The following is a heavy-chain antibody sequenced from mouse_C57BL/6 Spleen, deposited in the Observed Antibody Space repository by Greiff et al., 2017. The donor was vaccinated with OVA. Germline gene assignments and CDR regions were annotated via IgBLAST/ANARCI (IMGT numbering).Heavy chain of an antibody. V-gene: IGHV1-85*01. Sequence: VQVVESGPELVKPGASVKLSCKASGYTFTSYDINWVKQRPGQGLEWIGWIYPRDGSTKYNEKFKGKATLTVDTSSSTAYMELHSLTSEDSAVYFCARSGYGSRDAMDYWGQGTSVTVSS. CDR1: GYTFTSYD. J-gene: IGHJ4*01. CDR3: ARSGYGSRDAMDY. D-gene: IGHD1-1*01. CDR2: IYPRDGST.